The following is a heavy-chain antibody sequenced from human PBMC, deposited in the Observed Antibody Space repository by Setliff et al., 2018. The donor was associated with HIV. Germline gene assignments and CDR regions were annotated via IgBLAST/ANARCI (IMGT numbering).Heavy chain of an antibody. Sequence: GASVKVSCKASGYPFNAFFIYWVRQVPGQGLEWLGWINPNGGFANYAQNFRGRVTLTTDTSLNTAYMEVTSLRSNDTAVYYCARSGGSYIKFFESWGQGTLVTVSS. CDR2: INPNGGFA. D-gene: IGHD3-10*01. J-gene: IGHJ4*02. CDR3: ARSGGSYIKFFES. CDR1: GYPFNAFF. V-gene: IGHV1-2*02.